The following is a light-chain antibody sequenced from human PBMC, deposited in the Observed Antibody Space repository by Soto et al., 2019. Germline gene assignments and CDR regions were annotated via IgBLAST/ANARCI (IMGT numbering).Light chain of an antibody. V-gene: IGKV1-5*03. CDR3: QQYNSYVT. Sequence: DIQMTQSPSTLSASVGDRVTITCRASQSISSWLAWYQQKPGKAPKLLIYKASSLESGVPSRFSGSGSGTEFTPTISRLQPDDFSTSYCQQYNSYVTVGGGTKVEIK. CDR2: KAS. J-gene: IGKJ4*01. CDR1: QSISSW.